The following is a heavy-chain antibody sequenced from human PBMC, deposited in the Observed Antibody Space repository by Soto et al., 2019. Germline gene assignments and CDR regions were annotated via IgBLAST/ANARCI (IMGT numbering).Heavy chain of an antibody. D-gene: IGHD3-10*01. CDR3: ARGDRGGSGSPASYYCSGLDV. CDR1: GVTFSSYA. CDR2: VSAGGDMT. V-gene: IGHV3-23*01. J-gene: IGHJ6*02. Sequence: DVQLLESGGDLVQPGGSLRLSCAASGVTFSSYAMSWVRQAPGKGLEWVSSVSAGGDMTYYSDSVKGRFTISRDNSNNALVLQVNSLRAEDTALYYCARGDRGGSGSPASYYCSGLDVWGQGTTVTVSS.